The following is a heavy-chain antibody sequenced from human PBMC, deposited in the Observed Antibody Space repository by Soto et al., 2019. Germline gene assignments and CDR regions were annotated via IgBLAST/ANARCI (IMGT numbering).Heavy chain of an antibody. V-gene: IGHV4-59*01. CDR1: GGSISSYY. D-gene: IGHD3-22*01. CDR3: ASSSGYYWDFDY. J-gene: IGHJ4*02. Sequence: SETLSLTCTVSGGSISSYYWSWIRQPPGKGLEWIGYIYYSGSTNYNPSLKSRVTISVDTSKNQFSLKLSSVTAADTAVYYCASSSGYYWDFDYWGQGTLVTVSS. CDR2: IYYSGST.